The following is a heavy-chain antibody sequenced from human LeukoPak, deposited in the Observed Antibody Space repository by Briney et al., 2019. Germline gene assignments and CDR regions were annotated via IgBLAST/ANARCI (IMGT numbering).Heavy chain of an antibody. Sequence: ASVKVSCKASGYTFTNYYMHWVRQAPGQGLEWMGIINPSGGSTSYAQKFQGRVTITADESTSTAYMELSSLRSEDTAVYYCARDRCSSTSCHYYYYMDVWGKGTTVTVSS. V-gene: IGHV1-46*01. CDR2: INPSGGST. D-gene: IGHD2-2*01. J-gene: IGHJ6*03. CDR1: GYTFTNYY. CDR3: ARDRCSSTSCHYYYYMDV.